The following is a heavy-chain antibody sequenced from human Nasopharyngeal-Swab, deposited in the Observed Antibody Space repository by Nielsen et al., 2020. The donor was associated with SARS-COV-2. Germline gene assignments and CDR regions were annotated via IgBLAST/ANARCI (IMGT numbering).Heavy chain of an antibody. J-gene: IGHJ6*02. V-gene: IGHV3-7*03. D-gene: IGHD1-7*01. Sequence: GGSLRLSCAASGFTFSSYWMSWVRQAPGKGLEWVANIKQDGSEKYYVDSVKGRFTISRDNAKNSLYLQMNSLRAEDTAVYYCARVGYNWNSGSPYGMDVWGQGTTVTVSS. CDR2: IKQDGSEK. CDR3: ARVGYNWNSGSPYGMDV. CDR1: GFTFSSYW.